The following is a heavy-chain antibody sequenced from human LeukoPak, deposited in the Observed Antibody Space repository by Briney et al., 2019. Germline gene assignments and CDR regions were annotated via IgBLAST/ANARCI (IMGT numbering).Heavy chain of an antibody. CDR3: AREENYKVDY. J-gene: IGHJ4*02. CDR2: ISSSSGYI. Sequence: GGSLRLSCAASGFTFSSYSMNWVRQAPGKGLEWVSSISSSSGYIYYADSVKGRFTISRDNAKKSLYLQMNSLRAEDTAVYYCAREENYKVDYWGQETLVTVSS. V-gene: IGHV3-21*01. CDR1: GFTFSSYS. D-gene: IGHD1-7*01.